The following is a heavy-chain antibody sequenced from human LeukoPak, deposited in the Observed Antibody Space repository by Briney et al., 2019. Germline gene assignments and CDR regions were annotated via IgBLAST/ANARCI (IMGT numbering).Heavy chain of an antibody. Sequence: GGSVRLSCTASGFTFSSYSMNWVRQAPGKGLEWVGNIKQDGSDKNYMDSVKGRFTISRDNTKNSVYLQMSSLRAEDTAVYYCAREVWGPEYWGQGTLVTVSS. CDR1: GFTFSSYS. CDR3: AREVWGPEY. D-gene: IGHD1-14*01. CDR2: IKQDGSDK. J-gene: IGHJ4*02. V-gene: IGHV3-7*01.